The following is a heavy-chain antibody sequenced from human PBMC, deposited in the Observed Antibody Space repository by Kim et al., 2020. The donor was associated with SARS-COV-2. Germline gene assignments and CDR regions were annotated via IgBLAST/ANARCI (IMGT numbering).Heavy chain of an antibody. J-gene: IGHJ4*02. CDR3: ARHSPIIFQYLPGEFDY. Sequence: SETLSLTCTVSGGSISSSSYYWGWIRQPPGKGLEWIGSIYYSGSTYYNPSLKSRVTISVDTSKNQFSLKLSSVTAADTAVYYCARHSPIIFQYLPGEFDYWGQGTLVTVSS. V-gene: IGHV4-39*01. CDR2: IYYSGST. CDR1: GGSISSSSYY. D-gene: IGHD2-21*01.